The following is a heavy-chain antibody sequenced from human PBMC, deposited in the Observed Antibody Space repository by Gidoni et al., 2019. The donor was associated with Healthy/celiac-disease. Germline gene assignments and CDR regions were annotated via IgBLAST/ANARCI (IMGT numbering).Heavy chain of an antibody. Sequence: QVQLVESGGGVVQPGRSLRLSCAASGFTFSSYGMHWVRQAPGKGLEWVAVIWYDGSNKYYADSVKGRFTISRDNSKNTLYLQMNSLRAEDTAVYYCAREMRVVAAYYFDYRGQGTLVTVSS. CDR3: AREMRVVAAYYFDY. J-gene: IGHJ4*02. CDR1: GFTFSSYG. V-gene: IGHV3-33*01. CDR2: IWYDGSNK. D-gene: IGHD2-15*01.